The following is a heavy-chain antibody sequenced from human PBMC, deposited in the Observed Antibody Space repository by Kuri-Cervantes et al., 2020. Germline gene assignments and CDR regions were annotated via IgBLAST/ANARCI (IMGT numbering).Heavy chain of an antibody. CDR1: GFTFTTYG. Sequence: GGSLRLSCVASGFTFTTYGFHWVRQAPGKGLEWVAVIWYDGSNKYYADSVKGRSTISRDDSKNMLSLQMNSLRAEDTAVYYCARDQCSSTTCPYSYFDLWGRGTLVTVSS. V-gene: IGHV3-33*01. D-gene: IGHD2-2*01. CDR2: IWYDGSNK. CDR3: ARDQCSSTTCPYSYFDL. J-gene: IGHJ2*01.